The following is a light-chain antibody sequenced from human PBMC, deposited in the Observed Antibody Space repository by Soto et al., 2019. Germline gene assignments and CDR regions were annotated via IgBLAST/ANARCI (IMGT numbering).Light chain of an antibody. J-gene: IGKJ1*01. CDR2: GAS. CDR3: QQYGSSSWT. Sequence: EIVMTQSPATLSVSPGERATLSCRASQSVSSDLAWYHQKPGQAPRLLIYGASTRATGIPARFSGSGSGTEFTLTISRLEPEDFAVYYCQQYGSSSWTFGQGTKVDIK. CDR1: QSVSSD. V-gene: IGKV3-15*01.